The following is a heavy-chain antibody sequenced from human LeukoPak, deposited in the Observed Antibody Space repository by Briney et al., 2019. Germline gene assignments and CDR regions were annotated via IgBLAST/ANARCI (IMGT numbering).Heavy chain of an antibody. J-gene: IGHJ4*02. D-gene: IGHD5-18*01. Sequence: PSETLSPTCTVSGGSISSYYWSWIRQPPGKGPEWIGYIYYSGFTNYNPSLKSRVTISVDTSKNQFSLKLSSVTAADTAVYYCAGTYSYGLGAYFDYWGQGTLVTVSS. V-gene: IGHV4-59*01. CDR1: GGSISSYY. CDR2: IYYSGFT. CDR3: AGTYSYGLGAYFDY.